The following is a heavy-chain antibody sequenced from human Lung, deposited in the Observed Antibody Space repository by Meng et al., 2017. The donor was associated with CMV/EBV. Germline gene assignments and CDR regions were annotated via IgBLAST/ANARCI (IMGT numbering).Heavy chain of an antibody. J-gene: IGHJ6*02. V-gene: IGHV3-7*04. CDR3: ARVAAAGRGMDV. Sequence: GGSLRLXXAASGFTFSSHWITWVRQAPGKGLEWVANINQDGSQKNYVDSVKGRFTISRDNAKNSLFLQMNSLRAEDTAVYYCARVAAAGRGMDVWGQGTTVTVSS. CDR2: INQDGSQK. D-gene: IGHD6-13*01. CDR1: GFTFSSHW.